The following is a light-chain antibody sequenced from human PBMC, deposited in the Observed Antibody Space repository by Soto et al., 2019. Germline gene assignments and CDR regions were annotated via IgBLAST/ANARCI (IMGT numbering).Light chain of an antibody. CDR2: EVS. V-gene: IGLV2-14*01. J-gene: IGLJ1*01. CDR1: SSDVGGYNY. Sequence: QSALTQPGSVSGSPGQSITISCTGTSSDVGGYNYVSWYQQHPGKAPKLMIYEVSNRPSGVSNRFSGSKSGNTASLTISGLQPEDEADYYCSSYTSSSTLYVFGTGTKLTV. CDR3: SSYTSSSTLYV.